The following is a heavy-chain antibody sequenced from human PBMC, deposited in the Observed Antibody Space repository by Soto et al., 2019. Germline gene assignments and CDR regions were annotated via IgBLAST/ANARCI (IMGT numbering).Heavy chain of an antibody. CDR3: GKDIRSGSIDY. J-gene: IGHJ4*02. CDR1: GYSITIHG. CDR2: IWSHGTDQ. Sequence: PGGSLRLSCAASGYSITIHGMHWVRQAPGKGLEWVALIWSHGTDQYYAEYVRGRFTVSRDTSTNTVFLQMHSLRADDTATYYCGKDIRSGSIDYWGQGTPVTVSS. D-gene: IGHD1-1*01. V-gene: IGHV3-33*02.